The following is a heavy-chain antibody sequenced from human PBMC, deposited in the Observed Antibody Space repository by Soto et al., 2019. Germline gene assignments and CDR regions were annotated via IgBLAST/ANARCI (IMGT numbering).Heavy chain of an antibody. V-gene: IGHV3-33*01. CDR1: GFTFSSYG. Sequence: QPGGSLRLSCAASGFTFSSYGMHWVRQAPGKGLEWVAVIWYDGSNKYYADSVKGRFTISRDNSKNTLYLQMNSLRAEDTAVYYCARSGNALIAAAGYWGQGTLVTVSS. CDR2: IWYDGSNK. J-gene: IGHJ4*02. D-gene: IGHD6-13*01. CDR3: ARSGNALIAAAGY.